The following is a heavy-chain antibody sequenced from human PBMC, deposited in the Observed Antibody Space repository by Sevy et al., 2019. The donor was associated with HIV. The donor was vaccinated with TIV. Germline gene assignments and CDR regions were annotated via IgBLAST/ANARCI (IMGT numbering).Heavy chain of an antibody. J-gene: IGHJ6*02. D-gene: IGHD3-10*01. CDR1: RFTFSSYA. V-gene: IGHV3-30-3*01. CDR3: ARERDYYGSGSYSYGMDV. Sequence: GGSLRLSCAASRFTFSSYAMHWVRQAPGKGLEWVAVISYDGSNKYYADSVKGRFTISRDNSKNTLYLQMNSLRAEDTAVYYCARERDYYGSGSYSYGMDVWGQGTTVTVSS. CDR2: ISYDGSNK.